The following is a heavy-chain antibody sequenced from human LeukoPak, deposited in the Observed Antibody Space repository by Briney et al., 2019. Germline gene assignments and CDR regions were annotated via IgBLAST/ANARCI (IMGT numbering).Heavy chain of an antibody. CDR1: GFTFSSYG. V-gene: IGHV3-30*18. CDR2: ISYDGSNK. D-gene: IGHD3-10*01. Sequence: GGSLRLSCAASGFTFSSYGMHWVRQAPGKGLEGVAVISYDGSNKYYADSVKGRFTISRDNSKNTLYLQMNSLRAEDTAVYYCAKDAAKWFGDSYYYYYYGMDVWGKGTTVTVSS. J-gene: IGHJ6*04. CDR3: AKDAAKWFGDSYYYYYYGMDV.